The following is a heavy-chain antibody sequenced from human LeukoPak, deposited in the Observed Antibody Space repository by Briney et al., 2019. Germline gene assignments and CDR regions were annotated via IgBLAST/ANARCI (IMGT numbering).Heavy chain of an antibody. D-gene: IGHD2-15*01. J-gene: IGHJ4*02. Sequence: GGSLRLSCAASKFTFSSYAMSWVRQAPGKGLEWVSAISGSGGSTYYADSVKGRFTISRDNSKNTLYLQMNSLRAEDTAVYYCAKDPEQVVAATFDYWGQGTLVTVSS. CDR1: KFTFSSYA. CDR2: ISGSGGST. V-gene: IGHV3-23*01. CDR3: AKDPEQVVAATFDY.